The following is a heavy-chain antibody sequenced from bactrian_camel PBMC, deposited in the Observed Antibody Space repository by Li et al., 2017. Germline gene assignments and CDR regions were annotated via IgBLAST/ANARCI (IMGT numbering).Heavy chain of an antibody. V-gene: IGHV3S1*01. CDR1: GRTYGRNC. CDR2: IWTADHTT. Sequence: HVQLVESGGGSVQAGGSLRLSCAASGRTYGRNCMAWFRQAPGKEREGVANIWTADHTTYYADSVRGRFTISRDSAKNTVYLQMNNLQPEDTATYYCAEGRGSRGEHCYSLNYWGQGTQVTV. CDR3: AEGRGSRGEHCYSLNY. J-gene: IGHJ4*01. D-gene: IGHD6*01.